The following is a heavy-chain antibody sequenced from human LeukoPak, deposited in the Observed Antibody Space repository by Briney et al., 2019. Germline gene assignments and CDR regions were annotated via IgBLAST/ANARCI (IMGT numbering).Heavy chain of an antibody. V-gene: IGHV4-39*07. D-gene: IGHD6-13*01. CDR2: IYYTEST. CDR1: GGSISSSSYY. Sequence: SETLSLTCTVSGGSISSSSYYWGWIRQPPGTGLEWIGHIYYTESTYYNPSLKSRVTISIDTSKNQFSLKLSSVTAADTAVYYCARGHAHPVAAAGRYFQHWGQGTLVTVSS. J-gene: IGHJ1*01. CDR3: ARGHAHPVAAAGRYFQH.